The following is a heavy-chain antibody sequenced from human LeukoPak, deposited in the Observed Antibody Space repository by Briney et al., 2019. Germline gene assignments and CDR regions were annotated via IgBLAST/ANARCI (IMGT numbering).Heavy chain of an antibody. Sequence: GGSLRLACAASGFTFSSYSMNWVRQAPGKGLEWVSSISSSSSYIYYADSVKGRFTIARDNAKNSLYLQMNRLRAEDTAVYYCALQGDYFDYWGQGTLVTVSS. CDR1: GFTFSSYS. V-gene: IGHV3-21*01. CDR2: ISSSSSYI. D-gene: IGHD4-11*01. J-gene: IGHJ4*02. CDR3: ALQGDYFDY.